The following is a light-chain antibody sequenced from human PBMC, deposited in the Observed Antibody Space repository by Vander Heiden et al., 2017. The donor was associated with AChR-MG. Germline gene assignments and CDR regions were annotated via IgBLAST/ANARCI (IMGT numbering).Light chain of an antibody. J-gene: IGLJ2*01. CDR3: QSYDSSLSGSPVV. CDR2: GNS. Sequence: QSVLTQPPSVSGAPGQRVTISCTGSRSNIGAVYDVHWYQHLPGTAPKLLIYGNSNRPSGVPDRFSGSKSGTSASLAITGLQAEDEADYYCQSYDSSLSGSPVVFGGGTKLTVL. CDR1: RSNIGAVYD. V-gene: IGLV1-40*01.